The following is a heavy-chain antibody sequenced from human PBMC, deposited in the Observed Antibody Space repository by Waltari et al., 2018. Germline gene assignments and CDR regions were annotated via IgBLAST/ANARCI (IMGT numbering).Heavy chain of an antibody. V-gene: IGHV3-33*01. CDR2: IWYDGSNK. J-gene: IGHJ4*02. D-gene: IGHD3-22*01. CDR1: GFTFSSYG. Sequence: QVQLVESGGGVVQPGRSLRLSCAVSGFTFSSYGMHWVRRAPGKGLEWVAVIWYDGSNKFYADSVKGRFTISRDNTKNTLYLQMNSLRAEDTAVYYCASEIYHSSGSFDHWGQGTLVTVSS. CDR3: ASEIYHSSGSFDH.